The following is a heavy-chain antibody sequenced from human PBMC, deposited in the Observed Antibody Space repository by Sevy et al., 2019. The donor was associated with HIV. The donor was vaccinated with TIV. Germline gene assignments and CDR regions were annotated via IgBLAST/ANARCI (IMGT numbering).Heavy chain of an antibody. V-gene: IGHV3-30-3*01. CDR3: ARDFRRRYSSGQKHYYYGMDV. D-gene: IGHD6-19*01. CDR2: ISYDGSNK. J-gene: IGHJ6*02. CDR1: GFTFSSYA. Sequence: GGSLRLSCAASGFTFSSYAMHWVRQAPGKGLEWVAVISYDGSNKYYADSVKGRFTISRDNSKNTLYLQMNSLRAEDTAVYYCARDFRRRYSSGQKHYYYGMDVWGQRTTVTVSS.